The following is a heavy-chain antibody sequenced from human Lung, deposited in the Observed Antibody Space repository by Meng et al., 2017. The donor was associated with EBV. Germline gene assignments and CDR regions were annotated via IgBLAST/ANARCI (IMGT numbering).Heavy chain of an antibody. D-gene: IGHD6-19*01. J-gene: IGHJ4*02. CDR2: ISTNTGNP. V-gene: IGHV7-4-1*02. Sequence: VHLLKSGSELKKPGASVKVSCKASGYTFTRYPMNWVRQAPGQGLEWMGWISTNTGNPTYAQGFTGRFVFSVDTSVSTAYLQISSLKAEDTAVYYCGTLKYTSGFYGPAYWGQGALVTVSS. CDR3: GTLKYTSGFYGPAY. CDR1: GYTFTRYP.